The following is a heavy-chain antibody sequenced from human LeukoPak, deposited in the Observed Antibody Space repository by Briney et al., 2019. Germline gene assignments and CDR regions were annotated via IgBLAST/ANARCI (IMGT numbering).Heavy chain of an antibody. D-gene: IGHD1-14*01. CDR2: ISSGGSTI. CDR1: GFTFSSYS. V-gene: IGHV3-48*02. CDR3: IRGDQEASEPAFDY. J-gene: IGHJ4*02. Sequence: GGSLRLSCAASGFTFSSYSMNWVRQAPGKGLEWVSYISSGGSTIYYADSVRGRFTISRDTAKNSLYLEMNSLRDEDTAMYYCIRGDQEASEPAFDYWGQGTLVTVSS.